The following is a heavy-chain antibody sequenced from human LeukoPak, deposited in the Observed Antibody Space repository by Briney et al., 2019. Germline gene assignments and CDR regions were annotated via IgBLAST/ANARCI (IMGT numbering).Heavy chain of an antibody. V-gene: IGHV4-59*01. CDR1: GGSIRNYY. CDR3: AREGTYDILTGYSTSFDSFDI. Sequence: SETLSLTCTVSGGSIRNYYWNWIRQFPAKGLEWIGYISHSGSTNYSPSLESRVTISVDPSKNQFSLKVISVTAADAAVYYCAREGTYDILTGYSTSFDSFDIWGQGKMVTVSS. CDR2: ISHSGST. D-gene: IGHD3-9*01. J-gene: IGHJ3*02.